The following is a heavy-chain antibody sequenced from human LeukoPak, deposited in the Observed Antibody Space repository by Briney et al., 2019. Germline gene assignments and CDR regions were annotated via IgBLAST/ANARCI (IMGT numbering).Heavy chain of an antibody. J-gene: IGHJ6*02. V-gene: IGHV1-69*04. D-gene: IGHD2-21*02. CDR3: ARAYCGGDCYPNYYYYYGMDV. CDR1: GGTFSSYA. CDR2: IIPILGIA. Sequence: RASLKVSCNASGGTFSSYAISWVRQAPGQGLEWIGRIIPILGIANYEQKFQGRVTINADKSTNKAYMELSSLRSEDTAVYYCARAYCGGDCYPNYYYYYGMDVWGQGTTVTVSS.